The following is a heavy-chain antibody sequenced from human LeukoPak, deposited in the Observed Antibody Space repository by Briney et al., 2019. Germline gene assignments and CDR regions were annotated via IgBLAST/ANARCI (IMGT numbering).Heavy chain of an antibody. V-gene: IGHV1-8*01. D-gene: IGHD5-18*01. CDR2: MNPNSGNT. CDR1: GYTFTSYD. CDR3: ARDLSGVTGYTYGRGIDY. J-gene: IGHJ4*02. Sequence: PSASVKVSCKASGYTFTSYDINWVRQATGQGLEWMGWMNPNSGNTGYAQKFQGRVTMTRNTSISTAYMELSSLRSEDTAVYYCARDLSGVTGYTYGRGIDYWGQGTLVTVSS.